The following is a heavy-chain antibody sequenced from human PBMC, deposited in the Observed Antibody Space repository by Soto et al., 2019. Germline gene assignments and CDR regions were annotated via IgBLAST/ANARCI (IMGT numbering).Heavy chain of an antibody. CDR2: INTNSGAT. Sequence: QVQLMQSGAEMKKPGASVKVSCKASGYTFTGYFMHWVRQAPGQGLEWMGWINTNSGATKYAHKFQGRVNITRDTSISTAYMELSGLTSDDPAVYFCARGGGTILAPLPWGQGTLVTVSS. CDR3: ARGGGTILAPLP. V-gene: IGHV1-2*02. J-gene: IGHJ5*02. CDR1: GYTFTGYF. D-gene: IGHD3-3*01.